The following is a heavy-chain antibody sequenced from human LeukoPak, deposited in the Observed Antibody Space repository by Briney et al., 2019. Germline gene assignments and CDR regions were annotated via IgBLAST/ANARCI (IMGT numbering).Heavy chain of an antibody. Sequence: PGGSLRLSCAASGFTFKTYSMNWVRQAPGKGLEWVSSISGSGSDIYYPDSMKGRFTISRDNAKNSLYLQMTSLRAEDTAVYYCANRIAAAGTDDYWGQGTLVTVSS. CDR3: ANRIAAAGTDDY. D-gene: IGHD6-13*01. CDR1: GFTFKTYS. J-gene: IGHJ4*02. V-gene: IGHV3-21*04. CDR2: ISGSGSDI.